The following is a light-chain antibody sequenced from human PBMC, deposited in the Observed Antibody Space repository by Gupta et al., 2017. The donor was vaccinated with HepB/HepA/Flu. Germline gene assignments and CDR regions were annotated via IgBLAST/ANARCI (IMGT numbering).Light chain of an antibody. Sequence: QSALTQPASVSGSPGQSITISCTGTSSDIGALNYVSWYQQHPGKAPKLIICDVSNRPSGVSNRFSGSKSGNTDSLNISGLQAEDEAEYDGSSYSTSTTLVLFGGGTKLTV. J-gene: IGLJ2*01. V-gene: IGLV2-14*03. CDR3: SSYSTSTTLVL. CDR1: SSDIGALNY. CDR2: DVS.